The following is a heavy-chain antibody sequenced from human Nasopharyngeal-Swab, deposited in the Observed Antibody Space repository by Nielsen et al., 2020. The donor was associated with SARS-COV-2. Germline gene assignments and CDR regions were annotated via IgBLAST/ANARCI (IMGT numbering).Heavy chain of an antibody. D-gene: IGHD3-10*01. V-gene: IGHV3-53*01. J-gene: IGHJ4*02. Sequence: GESLKISCAASGFTVSSNYMSWVRQAPGKGLEWVSVIYSGGSTYYADSVKGRFTISRDNSKNTLYLQMGSLRAEDTAVYYCASGKGYYYGSGTFDYWGQGTLVTVSS. CDR3: ASGKGYYYGSGTFDY. CDR1: GFTVSSNY. CDR2: IYSGGST.